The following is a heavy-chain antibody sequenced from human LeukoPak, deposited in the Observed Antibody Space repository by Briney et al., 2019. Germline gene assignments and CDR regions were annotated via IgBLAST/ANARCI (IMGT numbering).Heavy chain of an antibody. CDR2: IYSGGST. V-gene: IGHV3-66*01. Sequence: GGSLRLSCTASGFTFSSYEMSWIRQAPGKGLEWVSVIYSGGSTYYADSVKGRFTISRDNSKNTLYLQMNSLRAEDTAVYYCARDDGVMEDWGQGTLVTVSS. D-gene: IGHD3-16*01. CDR3: ARDDGVMED. J-gene: IGHJ4*02. CDR1: GFTFSSYE.